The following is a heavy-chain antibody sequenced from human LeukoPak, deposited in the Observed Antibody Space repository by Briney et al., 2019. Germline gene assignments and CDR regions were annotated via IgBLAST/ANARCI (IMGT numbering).Heavy chain of an antibody. Sequence: GGSLRLSCAASGFTFSSYAMHWVRQAPGKGLEWVADISYDGSNKYYADPVKGRFTISRDNSKNTLYLQMNSLRAEDTAVYYCARDPETYGSGSYCDYWGQGTLVTVSS. V-gene: IGHV3-30-3*01. CDR2: ISYDGSNK. J-gene: IGHJ4*02. CDR3: ARDPETYGSGSYCDY. CDR1: GFTFSSYA. D-gene: IGHD3-10*01.